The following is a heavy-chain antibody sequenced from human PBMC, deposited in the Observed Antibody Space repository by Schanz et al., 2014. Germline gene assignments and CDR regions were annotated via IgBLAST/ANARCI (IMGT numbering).Heavy chain of an antibody. D-gene: IGHD6-19*01. CDR3: ARGHHPHGITVAARGFDP. V-gene: IGHV4-61*02. CDR2: VFPNGIT. J-gene: IGHJ5*02. Sequence: QVQLQESGPGLVKPSQTLSLTCTVSGGSIRSGTYYWSWIRQPAGKALEWVGRVFPNGITNYNPSLKSRPPISRDPPKNHFPRPLTSLTAADTAVYYCARGHHPHGITVAARGFDPWGQGTLVTVSS. CDR1: GGSIRSGTYY.